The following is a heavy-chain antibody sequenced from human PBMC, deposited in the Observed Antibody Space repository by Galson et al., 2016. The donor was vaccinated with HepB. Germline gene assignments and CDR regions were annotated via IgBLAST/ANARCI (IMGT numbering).Heavy chain of an antibody. Sequence: SLRLSCATSGFTFEDYGVGWFRQAPGKGLEYIGFIRNKDYSETTEYAAFVGGRIIVSRDDSTRNAYLQITGLRVEDTAVYYCARGTNGIHYLDYWGQGTLVTASS. CDR2: IRNKDYSETT. V-gene: IGHV3-49*03. J-gene: IGHJ4*02. CDR3: ARGTNGIHYLDY. D-gene: IGHD1-7*01. CDR1: GFTFEDYG.